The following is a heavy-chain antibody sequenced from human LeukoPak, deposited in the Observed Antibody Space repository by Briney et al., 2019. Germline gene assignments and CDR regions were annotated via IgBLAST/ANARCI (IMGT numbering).Heavy chain of an antibody. V-gene: IGHV1-3*01. CDR1: GYTFTSYA. CDR2: INAGNGNT. D-gene: IGHD6-13*01. Sequence: ASVKVSCKASGYTFTSYAMHWVRQAPGQRLEWMGWINAGNGNTKYSQKFQGRVTITRDTSASTAYMELSRLRSDDTAVYYCARETYSSSWYKTRAEYFQHWGQGTLVTVSS. CDR3: ARETYSSSWYKTRAEYFQH. J-gene: IGHJ1*01.